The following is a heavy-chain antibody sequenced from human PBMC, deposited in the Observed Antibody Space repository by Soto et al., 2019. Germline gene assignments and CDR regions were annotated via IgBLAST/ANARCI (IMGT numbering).Heavy chain of an antibody. CDR2: IIPVLATT. Sequence: QVQLVQSGADVKKPGSSVKVSCKASGDTFSRSTISWVRQAPGQGLEWMGGIIPVLATTNYAQKFQGRLTITADESTTTAYMELSSLRSEDTAVYYCARAPYSGHWNQPWQTPRRPGNYGMDVWGQGTTVTVSS. J-gene: IGHJ6*02. CDR3: ARAPYSGHWNQPWQTPRRPGNYGMDV. D-gene: IGHD1-26*01. CDR1: GDTFSRST. V-gene: IGHV1-69*01.